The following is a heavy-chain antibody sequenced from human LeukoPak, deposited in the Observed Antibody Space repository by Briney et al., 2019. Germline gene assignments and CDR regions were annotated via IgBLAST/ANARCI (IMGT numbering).Heavy chain of an antibody. CDR1: GYTFNGYW. CDR2: IYPGDSDT. Sequence: GESLKISCKGSGYTFNGYWIGWVRQKPGKGLEWMGIIYPGDSDTRYSPSFQGQVTISADKPISTAYLQWSSLRASDTAMYYCARHAFGSGWHDYWGQGTLVTVSS. J-gene: IGHJ4*02. CDR3: ARHAFGSGWHDY. V-gene: IGHV5-51*01. D-gene: IGHD6-19*01.